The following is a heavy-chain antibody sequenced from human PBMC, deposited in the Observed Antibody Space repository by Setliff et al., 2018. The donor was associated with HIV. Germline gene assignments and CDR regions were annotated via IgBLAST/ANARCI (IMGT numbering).Heavy chain of an antibody. J-gene: IGHJ4*02. CDR1: GDSISSHY. CDR3: AGRVWTPGGVISPFDY. V-gene: IGHV4-34*01. CDR2: IDHTESR. Sequence: SETLSLTCTVSGDSISSHYWNWIRQPPGKGLEWIAEIDHTESRNYNPSLKSRVTISIDMSKNQLSLKLSSVTAADTAVYFCAGRVWTPGGVISPFDYWAQGTLVTVSS. D-gene: IGHD3-16*01.